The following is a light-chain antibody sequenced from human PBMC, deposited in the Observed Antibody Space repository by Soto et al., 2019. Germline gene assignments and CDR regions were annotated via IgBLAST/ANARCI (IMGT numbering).Light chain of an antibody. V-gene: IGLV2-14*01. Sequence: QSVLTQPASVSGSPGQSITISCTGTSIDVGGYNYVSWYQQQPGKAPKLMIYDVSNRPSGVSNRFSGSKSRNTASLTISGLQAEDEADYYCGSYTTSSSVVFGGGTKLTVL. CDR1: SIDVGGYNY. J-gene: IGLJ2*01. CDR2: DVS. CDR3: GSYTTSSSVV.